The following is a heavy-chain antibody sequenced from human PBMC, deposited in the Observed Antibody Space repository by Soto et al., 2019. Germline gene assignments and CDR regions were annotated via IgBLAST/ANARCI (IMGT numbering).Heavy chain of an antibody. D-gene: IGHD3-9*01. CDR3: ARATLPNYDILTGYHPPAGFAP. CDR2: INPNSGGT. CDR1: GYTFTSHA. V-gene: IGHV1-2*04. Sequence: ASVKVSCKASGYTFTSHAMHWVRQAPGQGLEWMGWINPNSGGTNYAQKFQGWVTMTRDTSISTAYMELSRLRSDDTAVYYCARATLPNYDILTGYHPPAGFAPWGQGTLVTVSS. J-gene: IGHJ5*02.